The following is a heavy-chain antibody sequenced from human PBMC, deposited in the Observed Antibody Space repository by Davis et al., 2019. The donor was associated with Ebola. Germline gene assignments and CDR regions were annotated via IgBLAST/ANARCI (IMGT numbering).Heavy chain of an antibody. D-gene: IGHD6-13*01. CDR2: ISAYNGNT. V-gene: IGHV1-18*04. J-gene: IGHJ6*02. CDR3: SRRGGQAAVYYYYGMDV. CDR1: GYTFTSYG. Sequence: ASVKVSCKASGYTFTSYGIRWLRQAPGQGLEWMGWISAYNGNTNYAQKLQGRVTMTTDPSTSTAYMALRSLISDDPAVYYCSRRGGQAAVYYYYGMDVWGQGTTVTVSS.